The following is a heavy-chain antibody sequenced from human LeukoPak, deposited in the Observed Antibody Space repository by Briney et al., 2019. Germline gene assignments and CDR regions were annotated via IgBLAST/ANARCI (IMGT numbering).Heavy chain of an antibody. Sequence: SETLSLTCTVSGGSIRSSYYYWGWIRQPPGKGLEWIGSIYDSGSTYYNPSLKSRVTISVDTSKNQFSLKLSSVTAADTAVYYCARAYYGSGSYHADYYGMDVWGQGTTVTVSS. V-gene: IGHV4-39*01. CDR2: IYDSGST. CDR3: ARAYYGSGSYHADYYGMDV. CDR1: GGSIRSSYYY. J-gene: IGHJ6*02. D-gene: IGHD3-10*01.